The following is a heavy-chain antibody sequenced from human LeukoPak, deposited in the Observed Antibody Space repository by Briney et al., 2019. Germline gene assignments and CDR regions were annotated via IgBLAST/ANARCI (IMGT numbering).Heavy chain of an antibody. V-gene: IGHV3-21*01. D-gene: IGHD1-26*01. Sequence: PGGSLRLSCAASGFTFSTYNMNWVRQAPGKGLEWVSSISSSSTYIYYADSVKGRFTISRDNAKNSLYLQMNSVGVEDRAVYYCASKTWDRGMDVWGQGTTVTVSS. CDR3: ASKTWDRGMDV. CDR2: ISSSSTYI. J-gene: IGHJ6*02. CDR1: GFTFSTYN.